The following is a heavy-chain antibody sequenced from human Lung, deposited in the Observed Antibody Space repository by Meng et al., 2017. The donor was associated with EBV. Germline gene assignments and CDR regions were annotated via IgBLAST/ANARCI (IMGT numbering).Heavy chain of an antibody. CDR2: IYHSGST. CDR1: GGPISCSNG. J-gene: IGHJ4*02. Sequence: QVPLQVPGPGLVKPSGTMSLPCAVSGGPISCSNGWSWVRQPPGKGLEWIGEIYHSGSTNYNPSLKSRVTISVDKSKNQFSLKLSSVTAADTAVYYCARGKLSGYRYFDYWGQGTLVTVSS. V-gene: IGHV4-4*02. CDR3: ARGKLSGYRYFDY. D-gene: IGHD3-3*01.